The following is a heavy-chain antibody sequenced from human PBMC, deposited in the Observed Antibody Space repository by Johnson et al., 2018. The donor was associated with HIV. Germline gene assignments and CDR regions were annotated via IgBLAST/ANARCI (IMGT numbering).Heavy chain of an antibody. J-gene: IGHJ3*02. V-gene: IGHV3-74*02. CDR3: ARGAAFDI. Sequence: VQLVESGGNLVQPGGSLRLSCAESGFTFSHYWMTWVRQVPGKGQLWASRINSDGSSRRYADSVKGRFTISRDNDKNTLYLQMNSLKVEDTAVYYCARGAAFDIWGQGTMVTVSS. CDR2: INSDGSSR. CDR1: GFTFSHYW.